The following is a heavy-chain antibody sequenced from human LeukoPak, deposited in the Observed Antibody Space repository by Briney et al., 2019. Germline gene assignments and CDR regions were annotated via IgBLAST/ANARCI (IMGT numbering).Heavy chain of an antibody. V-gene: IGHV1-69*04. J-gene: IGHJ6*03. CDR2: IIPILGIA. CDR3: ARGPADYYYMDV. CDR1: GGTFTMYG. Sequence: SVKVSFKSSGGTFTMYGISWVRQAPAQGLDWRGRIIPILGIANYAQKFQGRVTITTDESTSTAYMELSSLRSEDTAVYYCARGPADYYYMDVWGKGTTVTVSS. D-gene: IGHD1-14*01.